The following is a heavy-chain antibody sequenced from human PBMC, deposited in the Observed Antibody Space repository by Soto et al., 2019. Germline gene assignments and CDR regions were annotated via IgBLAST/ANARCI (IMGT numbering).Heavy chain of an antibody. CDR2: ISAYNGNT. V-gene: IGHV1-18*01. J-gene: IGHJ6*02. CDR3: AREGVVPAAPYYYYYGMDV. CDR1: GYTFTSCG. D-gene: IGHD2-2*01. Sequence: ASVKVSCKSSGYTFTSCGISWVRQAPGQGREWMGWISAYNGNTNYAQRLQGRVTMTTDTSTSTAYMELRSLRSDDTAVYYCAREGVVPAAPYYYYYGMDVWGQGTTVTVSS.